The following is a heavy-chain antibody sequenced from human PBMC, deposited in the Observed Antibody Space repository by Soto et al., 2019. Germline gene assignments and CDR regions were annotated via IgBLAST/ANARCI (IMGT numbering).Heavy chain of an antibody. CDR3: AAYCYTMTCTHFHEYS. D-gene: IGHD3-16*02. V-gene: IGHV3-7*03. Sequence: EVQLVESGGGLVQTGGSLRLSCAVSGFRFRDFWISWVRQAPGKGLEWVANVKQDESKKYYVDSVKGRFTISRDNAQNALYLQMNRLRDENTAVYYCAAYCYTMTCTHFHEYSWGQRNQGTVST. CDR2: VKQDESKK. CDR1: GFRFRDFW. J-gene: IGHJ5*02.